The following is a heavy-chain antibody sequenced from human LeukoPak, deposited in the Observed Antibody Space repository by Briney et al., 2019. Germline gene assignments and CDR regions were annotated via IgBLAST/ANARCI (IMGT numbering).Heavy chain of an antibody. CDR2: IYYSGST. CDR3: ARVEVVNGYNYPFDY. J-gene: IGHJ4*02. V-gene: IGHV4-59*01. Sequence: SETLSLTCTVSGGSIRSYYWNWIRQPPGKRLEWIGYIYYSGSTNNNPSLKSRVTISVDTSKNQFSLKLISVTAADTAVYYCARVEVVNGYNYPFDYWGQGTLVTVSS. D-gene: IGHD5-24*01. CDR1: GGSIRSYY.